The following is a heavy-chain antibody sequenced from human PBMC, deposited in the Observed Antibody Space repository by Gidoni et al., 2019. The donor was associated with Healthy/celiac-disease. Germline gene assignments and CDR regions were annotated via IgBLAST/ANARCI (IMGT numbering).Heavy chain of an antibody. CDR1: GYTCTGYY. CDR2: INPNSGGT. D-gene: IGHD2-15*01. V-gene: IGHV1-2*02. CDR3: ARDFAGSGGLDY. Sequence: VQLVQSGAEVKKPGASVRVCCRASGYTCTGYYMHWVRQAPGQGLEWMGWINPNSGGTNYAQHFQGRVTMTRATSISTAYMELSRLRSDDTAVYYCARDFAGSGGLDYWGQGTLVTVSS. J-gene: IGHJ4*02.